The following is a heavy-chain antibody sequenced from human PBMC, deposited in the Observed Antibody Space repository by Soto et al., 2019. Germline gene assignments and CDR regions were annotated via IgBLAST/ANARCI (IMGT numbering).Heavy chain of an antibody. CDR2: ISANNGNT. D-gene: IGHD6-13*01. J-gene: IGHJ6*02. V-gene: IGHV1-18*01. CDR1: GGTFSSYA. Sequence: ASVKVSWKASGGTFSSYAISWVRQAPGQGLEWMGWISANNGNTNYAQKFQGRVTMTTDTSTSTAYMELRSLRSDDTAVYYCARAGSSWYENYYYYGMDVWGQGTTVTVSS. CDR3: ARAGSSWYENYYYYGMDV.